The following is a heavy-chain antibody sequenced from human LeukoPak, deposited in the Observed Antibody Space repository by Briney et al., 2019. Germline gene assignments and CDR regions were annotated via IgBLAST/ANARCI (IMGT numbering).Heavy chain of an antibody. J-gene: IGHJ4*02. CDR1: GYSFTSYW. V-gene: IGHV5-51*01. CDR2: IYPGDSDT. D-gene: IGHD3-9*01. Sequence: GEFLKISCKGSGYSFTSYWIGWVRQMPGKGLEWMGIIYPGDSDTSYSPSFQGQATISADKSISTAYLQWSSLKASDTAMYYCARSRDYDILTEWGQGTLVTVSS. CDR3: ARSRDYDILTE.